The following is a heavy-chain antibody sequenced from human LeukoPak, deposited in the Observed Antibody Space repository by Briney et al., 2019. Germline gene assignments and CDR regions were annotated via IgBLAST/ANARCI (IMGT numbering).Heavy chain of an antibody. V-gene: IGHV1-2*02. CDR3: ARDRRRFIES. CDR1: GYTFTGYY. Sequence: ASVKVSCKASGYTFTGYYIHWVRQAPGQGYEWVGWINPNSGATNYAQEFQGRVTMTRDTSISTAYMELSRLRSDDTAVYYCARDRRRFIESWGQGTLVTVSS. J-gene: IGHJ4*02. CDR2: INPNSGAT.